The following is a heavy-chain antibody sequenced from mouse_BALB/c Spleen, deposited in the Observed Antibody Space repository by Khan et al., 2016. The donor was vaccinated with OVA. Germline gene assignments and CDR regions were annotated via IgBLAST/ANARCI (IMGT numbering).Heavy chain of an antibody. CDR3: ARNGNGESIYVDL. J-gene: IGHJ2*01. D-gene: IGHD2-13*01. V-gene: IGHV9-1*02. CDR1: GYTFTDFR. Sequence: QIQLVQSGPELRKPGETVKISCQTSGYTFTDFRVNWVKQAPGMGLKWMGCINTFTGEPTYGDDFKGRFAISLDTSASTAYLQINNLKNEDMAAYSCARNGNGESIYVDLWGQGTTLKVSS. CDR2: INTFTGEP.